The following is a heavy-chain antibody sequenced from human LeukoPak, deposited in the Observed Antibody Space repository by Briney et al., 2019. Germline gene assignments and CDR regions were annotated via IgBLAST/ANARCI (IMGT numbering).Heavy chain of an antibody. V-gene: IGHV3-33*01. J-gene: IGHJ5*02. D-gene: IGHD2-2*01. Sequence: GRSLRLSCAASGFTFSSYGMHWVRQAPGKGLEWVAVIWYDGSNKYYADSVKGRFTISRDNSKNTLYLQMNRLRAEDTGVYYCSTHCSSPSCPPSWGKGPLVTASS. CDR1: GFTFSSYG. CDR3: STHCSSPSCPPS. CDR2: IWYDGSNK.